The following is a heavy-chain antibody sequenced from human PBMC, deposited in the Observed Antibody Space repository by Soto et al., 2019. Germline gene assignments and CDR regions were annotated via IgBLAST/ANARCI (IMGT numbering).Heavy chain of an antibody. CDR2: ISWNGAKI. CDR3: TKEALLLGGGYFDN. Sequence: GGSLRLSCAGSGFTFDNYATHWVRQAPGKGLEWVSGISWNGAKIAYADSVKGRFTISRDNAKTSLYLQMNSLRADDTAFYYCTKEALLLGGGYFDNWGQGTLVTVSS. CDR1: GFTFDNYA. J-gene: IGHJ4*02. V-gene: IGHV3-9*01. D-gene: IGHD2-15*01.